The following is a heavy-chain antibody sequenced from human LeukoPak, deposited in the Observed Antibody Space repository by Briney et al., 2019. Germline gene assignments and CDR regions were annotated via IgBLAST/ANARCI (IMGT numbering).Heavy chain of an antibody. CDR1: GGSISNYY. D-gene: IGHD6-13*01. V-gene: IGHV4-59*01. J-gene: IGHJ5*02. CDR2: IYYSGST. Sequence: SETLSLTCTVSGGSISNYYWSWIRQPPGKGLEWIGYIYYSGSTNYNPSLMSRVTISVDTSKNQFSLKLRSVTAADTAVYYCARGATWYHPWGQGTLVIVSS. CDR3: ARGATWYHP.